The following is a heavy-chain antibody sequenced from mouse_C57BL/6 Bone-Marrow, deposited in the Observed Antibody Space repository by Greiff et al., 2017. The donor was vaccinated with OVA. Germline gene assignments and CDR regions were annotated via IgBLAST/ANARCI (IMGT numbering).Heavy chain of an antibody. CDR2: IDPENGDT. V-gene: IGHV14-4*01. Sequence: VQLKESGAELVRPGASVKLSCTASGFNIKDDYMHWVKERPEQGLEWIGWIDPENGDTEYATKFQGKATITADTYSKTVYLHLSSLTYEDTAVYYCTTYRYWGQGTTLTVSS. CDR1: GFNIKDDY. CDR3: TTYRY. J-gene: IGHJ2*01.